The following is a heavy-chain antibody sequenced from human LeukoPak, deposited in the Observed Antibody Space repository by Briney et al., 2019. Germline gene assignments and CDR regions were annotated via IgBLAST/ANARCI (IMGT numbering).Heavy chain of an antibody. CDR2: IQNDGNNK. CDR3: AKDWGTSSLYLVN. Sequence: PGGSLRLFCAASGFTFSSNGMHGVREAPGKGLEWVAFIQNDGNNKKYADSVKGRFTISRDNYKNTLYLQMNSLRIEDTAVYYCAKDWGTSSLYLVNWGQGTLVTVSS. D-gene: IGHD6-6*01. V-gene: IGHV3-30*02. CDR1: GFTFSSNG. J-gene: IGHJ4*02.